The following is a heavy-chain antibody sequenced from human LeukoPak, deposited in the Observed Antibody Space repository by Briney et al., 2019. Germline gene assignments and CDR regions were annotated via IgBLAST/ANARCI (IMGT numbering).Heavy chain of an antibody. CDR3: ARAAYSSGFYFFDF. Sequence: SETLSLTCTVSGGSISRYYWSWIRQPPGKGLEWIGYVHYSGSTNYNPSLKSRVTMSVDTSKNQFSLKLNSVTAADTAVYYCARAAYSSGFYFFDFWGQGTLVTVSS. V-gene: IGHV4-59*01. J-gene: IGHJ4*02. D-gene: IGHD3-22*01. CDR1: GGSISRYY. CDR2: VHYSGST.